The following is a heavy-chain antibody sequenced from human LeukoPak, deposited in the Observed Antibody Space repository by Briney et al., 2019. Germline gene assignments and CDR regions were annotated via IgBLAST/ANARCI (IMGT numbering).Heavy chain of an antibody. V-gene: IGHV4-59*08. CDR3: ARLTGEQLATVNNRYHYIAV. Sequence: PSETLSLTCTVSGGSITGYYWSWIWQPPGKGLEWIGYIYYSGSTNYDPSLKSRVTMSVDTPKNQFSLKLSSVTAADTAVYYCARLTGEQLATVNNRYHYIAVWGKGTAVTVSS. J-gene: IGHJ6*03. CDR2: IYYSGST. D-gene: IGHD6-6*01. CDR1: GGSITGYY.